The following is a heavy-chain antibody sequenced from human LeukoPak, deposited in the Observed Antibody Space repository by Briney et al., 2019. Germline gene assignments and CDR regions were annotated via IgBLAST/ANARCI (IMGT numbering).Heavy chain of an antibody. Sequence: SETLSLTCAVYGGPFSDYYWNWIRQPPGKGLEWIGEINHSGSTNYNPSLKSRVAISLDTSKNQFSLKLNSVTAADTAVYYCARGDLYYDIDYWGQGTLVTVSS. V-gene: IGHV4-34*01. D-gene: IGHD3-9*01. CDR1: GGPFSDYY. CDR3: ARGDLYYDIDY. CDR2: INHSGST. J-gene: IGHJ4*02.